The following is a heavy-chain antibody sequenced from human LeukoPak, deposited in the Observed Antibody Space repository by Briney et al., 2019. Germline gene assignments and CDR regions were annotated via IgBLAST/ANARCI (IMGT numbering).Heavy chain of an antibody. J-gene: IGHJ4*02. CDR3: ARGRDDYGDYSPWVY. CDR1: GFTFSSYE. D-gene: IGHD4-17*01. V-gene: IGHV3-48*03. CDR2: ISRSGSTI. Sequence: GGSLRLSCAASGFTFSSYEMNWVRQAPGKGLEWVSYISRSGSTIYYADSVKGRFIISRDNAKNSLYLQMNSLRAEDTAVYYCARGRDDYGDYSPWVYWGQGTLVTVSS.